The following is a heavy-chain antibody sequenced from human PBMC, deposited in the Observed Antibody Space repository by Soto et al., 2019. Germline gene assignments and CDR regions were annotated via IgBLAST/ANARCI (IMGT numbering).Heavy chain of an antibody. CDR3: ARGLAYYDFWSGPKNWFDP. Sequence: SETLSLTCTVSGGSISSGGYYWSWIRQHPGKGLEWIGYIYYSGSTNYNPSLKSRVTISVDTSKNQFSLKLSSVTAADTAVYYCARGLAYYDFWSGPKNWFDPWGQGTLVTVS. CDR2: IYYSGST. J-gene: IGHJ5*02. V-gene: IGHV4-31*03. CDR1: GGSISSGGYY. D-gene: IGHD3-3*01.